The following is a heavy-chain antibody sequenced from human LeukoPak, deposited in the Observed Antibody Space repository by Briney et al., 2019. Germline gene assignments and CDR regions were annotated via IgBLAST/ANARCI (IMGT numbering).Heavy chain of an antibody. CDR2: IYPGDSDT. Sequence: GESLKIPCKGSGYSFTTYWIGWVRQMPGKGLEWMGTIYPGDSDTRYSPSFQGQVTISADKSISTAYLQWSSLKASDTAMYYCARTYCGGDCYYSYFDYWGQGTLVTVSS. D-gene: IGHD2-21*02. V-gene: IGHV5-51*01. J-gene: IGHJ4*02. CDR3: ARTYCGGDCYYSYFDY. CDR1: GYSFTTYW.